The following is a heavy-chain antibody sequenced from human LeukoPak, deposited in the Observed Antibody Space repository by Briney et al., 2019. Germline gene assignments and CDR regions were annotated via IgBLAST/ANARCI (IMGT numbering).Heavy chain of an antibody. CDR3: AQKRGGYTPFDF. Sequence: GGSLRLSCVASGFTFNHYGMNWVRQAPGKGLEWVSIISGSGDSAFYADSVKGRFTISSDNSKNTLYLQMNSLRAEDTAIYYCAQKRGGYTPFDFWGQGTLVTVSS. CDR1: GFTFNHYG. CDR2: ISGSGDSA. J-gene: IGHJ4*02. V-gene: IGHV3-23*01. D-gene: IGHD5-12*01.